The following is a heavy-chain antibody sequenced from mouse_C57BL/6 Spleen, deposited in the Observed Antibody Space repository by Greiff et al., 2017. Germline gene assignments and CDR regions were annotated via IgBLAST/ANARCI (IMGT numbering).Heavy chain of an antibody. D-gene: IGHD2-3*01. CDR1: GYTFTSYW. V-gene: IGHV1-55*01. Sequence: QVQLQQPGAELVKPGASVKMSCKASGYTFTSYWITWVKQRPGQGLEWIGDIYPGSGSTNYNEKFKSKATLTVDTSSSTAYMQLSSLTSEASAVYYCARGGLYDGYYGNYWGQGTTLTVSS. CDR3: ARGGLYDGYYGNY. CDR2: IYPGSGST. J-gene: IGHJ2*01.